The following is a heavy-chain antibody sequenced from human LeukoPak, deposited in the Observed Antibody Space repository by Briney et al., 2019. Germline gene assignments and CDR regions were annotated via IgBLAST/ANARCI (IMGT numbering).Heavy chain of an antibody. Sequence: SVNVSCKASGGTFSSYAISWVRQAPGQGLEWMGRIIPIFGTANYAQKFQGRVTITTDESTSTAYMELSSLRSEDTAVYYCARDLTHDYLRRGHFDYWGEGTLVTVSS. V-gene: IGHV1-69*05. J-gene: IGHJ4*02. CDR1: GGTFSSYA. CDR2: IIPIFGTA. CDR3: ARDLTHDYLRRGHFDY. D-gene: IGHD4-11*01.